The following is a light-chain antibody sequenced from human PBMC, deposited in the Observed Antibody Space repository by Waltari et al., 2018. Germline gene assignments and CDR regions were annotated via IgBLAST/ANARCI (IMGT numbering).Light chain of an antibody. CDR3: QQSYSTFMYT. CDR2: AAS. Sequence: DIHMTQSPSSLSASVGDRVTITCRASQRHSSYLNWYQQKPVKAPKLLIYAASSFQSGVPSRFSGSGSWTDFTLTISSLQPEDFATYYCQQSYSTFMYTFGQGTKLEIK. CDR1: QRHSSY. V-gene: IGKV1-39*01. J-gene: IGKJ2*01.